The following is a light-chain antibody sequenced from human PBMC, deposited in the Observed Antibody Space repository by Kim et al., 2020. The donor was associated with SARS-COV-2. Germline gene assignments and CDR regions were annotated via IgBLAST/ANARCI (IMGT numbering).Light chain of an antibody. Sequence: VSPRQKAGISCSGDNLVKKYAYWYQQKPGQSPILVIYQDGKRPSGIPGRFSGSNSGNTATLTITGTQAMDEADYYCQAWERSTAIFGGGTQLTVL. CDR2: QDG. V-gene: IGLV3-1*01. J-gene: IGLJ2*01. CDR1: NLVKKY. CDR3: QAWERSTAI.